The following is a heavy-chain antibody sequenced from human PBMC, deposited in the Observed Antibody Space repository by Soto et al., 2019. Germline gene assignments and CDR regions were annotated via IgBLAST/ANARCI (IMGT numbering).Heavy chain of an antibody. CDR3: ARPTVSGAFDI. D-gene: IGHD3-10*01. J-gene: IGHJ3*02. CDR2: ISSFIGNT. Sequence: GVSVKVSCKASGYTFTSYGNIWGRQAPGHRLECMGWISSFIGNTNYAQKLQGRVTMTTDTSTSTAYMELRSLRSDHAPVYYCARPTVSGAFDIWGQGTRV. CDR1: GYTFTSYG. V-gene: IGHV1-18*01.